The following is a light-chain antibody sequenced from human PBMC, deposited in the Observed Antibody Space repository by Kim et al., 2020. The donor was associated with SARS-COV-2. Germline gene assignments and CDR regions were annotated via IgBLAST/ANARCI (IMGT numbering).Light chain of an antibody. CDR1: SSDVGGYNY. CDR3: SSYTSSNTYV. CDR2: DVS. Sequence: QSALTQPASVSGSPGQSITISCTGTSSDVGGYNYVSWYQQHPGKAPKLMIYDVSDRPPGVSNRFSGSKSGHTASLTISGLQAEDEADYYCSSYTSSNTYVFGTGTKVTVL. V-gene: IGLV2-14*03. J-gene: IGLJ1*01.